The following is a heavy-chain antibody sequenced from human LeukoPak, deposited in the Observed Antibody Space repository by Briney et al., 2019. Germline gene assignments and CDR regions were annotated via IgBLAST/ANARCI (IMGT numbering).Heavy chain of an antibody. CDR3: ARHSRYYYGSGTTWKNYYYYYMDV. V-gene: IGHV4-34*01. J-gene: IGHJ6*03. D-gene: IGHD3-10*01. Sequence: SETLSLTCAVYGGSFSGYYWSWIRQPPGKGLEWIGEINHSGSTNYNPSLKSRVTISVDTSKNQFSLKLSSVTAADTAVYYCARHSRYYYGSGTTWKNYYYYYMDVWGKGTTVTISS. CDR1: GGSFSGYY. CDR2: INHSGST.